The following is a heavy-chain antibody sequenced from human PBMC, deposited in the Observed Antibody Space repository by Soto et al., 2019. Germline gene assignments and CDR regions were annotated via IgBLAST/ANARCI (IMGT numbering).Heavy chain of an antibody. V-gene: IGHV1-69*06. CDR2: IIPIFGTA. D-gene: IGHD6-6*01. CDR1: GGTFSSYA. J-gene: IGHJ4*02. Sequence: ASVKVSCKASGGTFSSYAISWVRQAPGQGLEWMGGIIPIFGTANYAQKFQGRVTITADKSTSTAYMELSSLRSEDTAVYYCATVKPSIAARPVNYWGQGTLVTVYS. CDR3: ATVKPSIAARPVNY.